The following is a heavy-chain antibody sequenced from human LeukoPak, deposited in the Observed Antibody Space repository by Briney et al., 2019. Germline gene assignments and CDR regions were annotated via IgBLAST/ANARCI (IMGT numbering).Heavy chain of an antibody. CDR3: AKTQGYSVYDPMSH. Sequence: GGTLRLSCAASGFTFSSYAMSWVRQAPGKGLEWVSGISGGGSYAYYADSVKGRFTISRDDSKNTLYLQMNSLRAEDTAVYYCAKTQGYSVYDPMSHWGQGTLVTVSS. CDR1: GFTFSSYA. CDR2: ISGGGSYA. V-gene: IGHV3-23*01. D-gene: IGHD5/OR15-5a*01. J-gene: IGHJ4*02.